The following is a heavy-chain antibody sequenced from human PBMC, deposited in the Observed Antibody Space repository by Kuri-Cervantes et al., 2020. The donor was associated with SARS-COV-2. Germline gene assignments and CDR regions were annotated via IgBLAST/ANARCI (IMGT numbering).Heavy chain of an antibody. Sequence: ESLKISCATSGFTFSNHAMHWVRQAPGKGLEWIGSIYHSGSTNYNPSLKSRVTISVDTSKNQFSLKLSSVTAADTAVYYCARTSEMGYYFDYWGQGTLVTVSS. D-gene: IGHD2-8*01. CDR2: IYHSGST. J-gene: IGHJ4*02. CDR3: ARTSEMGYYFDY. CDR1: GFTFSNHA. V-gene: IGHV4-34*01.